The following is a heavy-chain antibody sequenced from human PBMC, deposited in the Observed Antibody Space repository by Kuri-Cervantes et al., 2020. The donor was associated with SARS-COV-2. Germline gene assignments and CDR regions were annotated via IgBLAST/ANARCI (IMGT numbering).Heavy chain of an antibody. D-gene: IGHD4-17*01. Sequence: GGSLRLSCAASGFTFSDYAFNWVRQAPGEGLEWVSSISSRRGYVYYADSVRGRFTISRDNAKTSLYLQMDSLRVEDTAVYYCAKEGGRDGDYEESFDYWGQGTLVTVSS. CDR3: AKEGGRDGDYEESFDY. CDR2: ISSRRGYV. V-gene: IGHV3-21*04. J-gene: IGHJ4*02. CDR1: GFTFSDYA.